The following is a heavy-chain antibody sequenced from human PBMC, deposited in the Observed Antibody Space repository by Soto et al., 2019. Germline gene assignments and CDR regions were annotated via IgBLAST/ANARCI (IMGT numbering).Heavy chain of an antibody. Sequence: PSETLSPTCPFSGGSSSSYYWIWIRQPPGKGLEWIGYIYYSGSTNYNPSLKSRVTISVDTSKNQFSLKLSSVTAADTAVYYCARSDSDDYKTEKSVYFDYWGQGTLVTVSS. CDR1: GGSSSSYY. CDR3: ARSDSDDYKTEKSVYFDY. D-gene: IGHD4-4*01. CDR2: IYYSGST. V-gene: IGHV4-59*08. J-gene: IGHJ4*02.